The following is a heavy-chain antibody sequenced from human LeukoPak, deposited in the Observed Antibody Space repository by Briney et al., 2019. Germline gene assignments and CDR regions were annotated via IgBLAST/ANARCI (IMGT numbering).Heavy chain of an antibody. D-gene: IGHD1-26*01. J-gene: IGHJ4*02. CDR1: GDTLNNYA. Sequence: ASVNVSRKASGDTLNNYAFSRVRQAPGQGLEWMGGIIPNIGTTNYAQKFQGRVAITTDESTSTVYMELSSLRSEDTAVYYCAREGATIHAGLHYWGQGTLVTVSS. V-gene: IGHV1-69*05. CDR2: IIPNIGTT. CDR3: AREGATIHAGLHY.